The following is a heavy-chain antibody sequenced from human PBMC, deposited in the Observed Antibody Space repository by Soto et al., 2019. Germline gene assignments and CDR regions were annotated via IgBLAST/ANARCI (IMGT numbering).Heavy chain of an antibody. CDR2: ISYDGSNK. CDR3: ARGPYCSSTTCYQYYYNYNMDV. J-gene: IGHJ6*02. CDR1: GFTLSSYA. Sequence: GGSLRLSCAASGFTLSSYAMHWVRQAPGKGLEWVAVISYDGSNKYYADSVKGRFTISRDNSKNTLYLQMSSLRAEDTAVYYCARGPYCSSTTCYQYYYNYNMDVWGLGTLVTVSS. D-gene: IGHD2-2*01. V-gene: IGHV3-30-3*01.